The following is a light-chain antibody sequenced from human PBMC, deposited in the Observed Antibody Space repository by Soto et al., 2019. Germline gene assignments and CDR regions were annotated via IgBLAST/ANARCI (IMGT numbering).Light chain of an antibody. V-gene: IGLV1-47*01. CDR3: AAGKDGPSAYA. Sequence: QSVLTQPPSASGTPGQRVTISCSGSSSNIGSNSVYWHQQLPGTAPKLLIYRNNQRPSGVPDRFSDSKSGTSASLAISGLRGEEEADDYSAAGKDGPSAYASGNGTKVTVL. CDR1: SSNIGSNS. CDR2: RNN. J-gene: IGLJ1*01.